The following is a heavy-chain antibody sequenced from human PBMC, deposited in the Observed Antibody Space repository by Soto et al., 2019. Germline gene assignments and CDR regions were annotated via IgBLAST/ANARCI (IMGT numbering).Heavy chain of an antibody. Sequence: GASVKVSCKASGGTFGSYAIGWVRQAPGQGLEWMGGIIPIFGTANYAQKFQGRVTITADESTSTVYMQLSSLRSEDTAVYYCARGTHYFDSSGYYYRIDYFDYWGQGSLVTVSS. CDR2: IIPIFGTA. CDR1: GGTFGSYA. CDR3: ARGTHYFDSSGYYYRIDYFDY. V-gene: IGHV1-69*13. D-gene: IGHD3-22*01. J-gene: IGHJ4*02.